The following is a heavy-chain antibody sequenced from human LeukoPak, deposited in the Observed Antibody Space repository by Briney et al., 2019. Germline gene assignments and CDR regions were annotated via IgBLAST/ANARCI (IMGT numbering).Heavy chain of an antibody. V-gene: IGHV3-23*01. D-gene: IGHD3-16*01. J-gene: IGHJ4*02. CDR1: GFTFSNYA. CDR3: AKGRSRFGELDY. Sequence: GGSLRLSCAVSGFTFSNYAMNWVRQAPGKGLEWVSGISDSGSTYYADSVQGRVTISRDNSKNILYLQMNSLRVEDTALYYCAKGRSRFGELDYWGQGTLVSVSS. CDR2: ISDSGST.